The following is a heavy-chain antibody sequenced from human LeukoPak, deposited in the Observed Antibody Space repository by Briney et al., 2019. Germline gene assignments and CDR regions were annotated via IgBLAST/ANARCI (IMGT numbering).Heavy chain of an antibody. D-gene: IGHD2-2*01. Sequence: GASVKVSCKASGGTFSSYTISWVREAPGQGLEWMGRIIPILGIANYAQKFQGRATITADKSTSTAYMELSSLRSEDTAVYYCARGSPWWNSYCSSTSCYRSVDSALDYWGQGTLVTVSS. CDR3: ARGSPWWNSYCSSTSCYRSVDSALDY. J-gene: IGHJ4*02. CDR2: IIPILGIA. V-gene: IGHV1-69*02. CDR1: GGTFSSYT.